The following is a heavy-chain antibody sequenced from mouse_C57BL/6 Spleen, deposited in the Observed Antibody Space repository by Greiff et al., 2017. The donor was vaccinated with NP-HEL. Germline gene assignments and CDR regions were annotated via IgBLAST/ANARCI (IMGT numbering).Heavy chain of an antibody. J-gene: IGHJ4*01. CDR3: ARDEGNYDYAMDY. D-gene: IGHD2-1*01. V-gene: IGHV5-4*01. Sequence: EVQRVESGGGLVKPGGSLKLSCAASGFTFSSYAMSWVRQTPEKRLEWVATISDGGSYTYYPDNVTGRFTISRDNAKNNLYLQMSHLKSEDTAMYYCARDEGNYDYAMDYWGQGTSVTVSS. CDR1: GFTFSSYA. CDR2: ISDGGSYT.